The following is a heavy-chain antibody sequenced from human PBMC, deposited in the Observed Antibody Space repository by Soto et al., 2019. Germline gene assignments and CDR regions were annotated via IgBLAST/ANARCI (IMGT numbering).Heavy chain of an antibody. Sequence: QVQLVQSGAEVKKPGSSVKVSCKASGGTFSSYTIGWVRQAPGQGLEWMGRIIPILGIANYAQKFQGRVTITADKSTSTAYMELSSLRSEDTAVYYCARERGGYGSEAWGQGTLVTVSS. CDR3: ARERGGYGSEA. D-gene: IGHD3-10*01. J-gene: IGHJ5*02. CDR2: IIPILGIA. CDR1: GGTFSSYT. V-gene: IGHV1-69*08.